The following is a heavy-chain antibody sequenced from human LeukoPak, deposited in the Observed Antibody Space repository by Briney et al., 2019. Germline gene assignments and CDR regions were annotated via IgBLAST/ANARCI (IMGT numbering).Heavy chain of an antibody. CDR2: INHSGST. Sequence: SETLSLTCAVYGGSFSGYYWSWIRQPPGKGLEWIGEINHSGSTNYNPSLKSRVTISVDTSKNQFSLELSSVTAADMAVYYCARGKGGYCSSTSCYRPNYFDYWGQGTLVTVSS. CDR1: GGSFSGYY. D-gene: IGHD2-2*01. V-gene: IGHV4-34*01. J-gene: IGHJ4*02. CDR3: ARGKGGYCSSTSCYRPNYFDY.